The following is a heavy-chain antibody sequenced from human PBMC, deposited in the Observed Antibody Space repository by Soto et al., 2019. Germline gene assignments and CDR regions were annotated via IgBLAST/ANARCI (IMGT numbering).Heavy chain of an antibody. Sequence: SGGSLRLSCAASGFTFSSYAMHWVRQAPGKGLEWVSAISGSGGSTYYKDSVKGRFTISRDNSKNTLYLQMNSLRAEDTAVYYCAKGYCSGGSCYPFGYWGKGTLVTVSS. V-gene: IGHV3-23*01. CDR3: AKGYCSGGSCYPFGY. CDR2: ISGSGGST. CDR1: GFTFSSYA. J-gene: IGHJ4*02. D-gene: IGHD2-15*01.